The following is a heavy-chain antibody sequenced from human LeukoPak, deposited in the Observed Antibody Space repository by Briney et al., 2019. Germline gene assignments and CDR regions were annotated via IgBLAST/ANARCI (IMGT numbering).Heavy chain of an antibody. CDR1: GGSISSYY. D-gene: IGHD4-17*01. Sequence: LETLSLTCTVSGGSISSYYWSWIRQPAGKGLEWIGRIYTSGSTNYNPSLNRRVTMSVDTSKNQLSLMLSTVTAADTAVYYCARDNNGDYSLGVYYMDVWGKGTTVTVSS. J-gene: IGHJ6*03. CDR3: ARDNNGDYSLGVYYMDV. CDR2: IYTSGST. V-gene: IGHV4-4*07.